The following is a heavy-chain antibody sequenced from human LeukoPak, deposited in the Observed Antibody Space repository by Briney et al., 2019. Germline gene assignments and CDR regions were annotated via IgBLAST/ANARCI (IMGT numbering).Heavy chain of an antibody. CDR2: ISSSGSTI. D-gene: IGHD3-22*01. Sequence: PGGSLRLSCAASGFTFSSYEMNWVRQAPGKGLEWVSYISSSGSTIYYADSVKGRFTISRDNAKDSLYLQMNSLRAEDTAVYYCARDPALLGSSGYYSGYWGQGTLVTVSS. J-gene: IGHJ4*02. CDR1: GFTFSSYE. CDR3: ARDPALLGSSGYYSGY. V-gene: IGHV3-48*03.